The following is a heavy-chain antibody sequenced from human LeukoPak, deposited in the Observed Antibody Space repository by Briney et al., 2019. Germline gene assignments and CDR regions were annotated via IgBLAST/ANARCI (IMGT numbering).Heavy chain of an antibody. J-gene: IGHJ4*02. Sequence: PGGSLRLSCAASGFTFSSYWMSWVRQAPGKGLEWVANIKQDGSEKYYVDSVKGRFTISRDNAKNSLYLQMNSLRAEDTAVYYCARDFDYYDSSGYQYWGQGTLVTVSS. CDR1: GFTFSSYW. CDR3: ARDFDYYDSSGYQY. V-gene: IGHV3-7*01. D-gene: IGHD3-22*01. CDR2: IKQDGSEK.